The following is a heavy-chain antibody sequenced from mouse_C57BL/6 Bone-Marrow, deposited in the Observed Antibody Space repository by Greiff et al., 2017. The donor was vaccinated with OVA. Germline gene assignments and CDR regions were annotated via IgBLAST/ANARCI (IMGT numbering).Heavy chain of an antibody. CDR2: IWSGGST. D-gene: IGHD1-1*01. CDR3: ARHYYGSSYDYAMDY. V-gene: IGHV2-2*01. CDR1: GFSLTSYG. Sequence: VMLVESGPGLVQPSQSLSITCTVSGFSLTSYGVHWVRQSPGKGLEWLGVIWSGGSTDSTAAFISRLSISKDNSKSQVFFKMNSLQADDTAIYYGARHYYGSSYDYAMDYWGQGTSVTVSS. J-gene: IGHJ4*01.